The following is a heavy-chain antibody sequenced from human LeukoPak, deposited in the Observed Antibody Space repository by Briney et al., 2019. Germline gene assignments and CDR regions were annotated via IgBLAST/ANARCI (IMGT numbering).Heavy chain of an antibody. D-gene: IGHD3-22*01. J-gene: IGHJ6*02. V-gene: IGHV3-21*01. Sequence: GGSLRLSCAASGFTFSSYTVNWVRQAPGKGLEWVSSISSSSSFIYYADSLKGRFTISRDNAKNSLYLQMNSLRAEDTAVYYCARWLLRLGGSFYYYGMDVWGQGTTVTVSS. CDR3: ARWLLRLGGSFYYYGMDV. CDR1: GFTFSSYT. CDR2: ISSSSSFI.